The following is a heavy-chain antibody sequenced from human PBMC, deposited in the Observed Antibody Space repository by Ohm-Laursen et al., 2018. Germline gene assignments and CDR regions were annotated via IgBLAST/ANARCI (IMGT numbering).Heavy chain of an antibody. D-gene: IGHD6-13*01. CDR3: ARGGAAAGGFDY. Sequence: SLRLSCAAPGFTFSSYNLNWVRQAPGKGLEWVSSITSSSSYIYYADSVKGRFTISRDNAKNSLYLQMNSLRAEDTAVYYCARGGAAAGGFDYWGQGTLVTVSS. CDR2: ITSSSSYI. J-gene: IGHJ4*02. V-gene: IGHV3-21*01. CDR1: GFTFSSYN.